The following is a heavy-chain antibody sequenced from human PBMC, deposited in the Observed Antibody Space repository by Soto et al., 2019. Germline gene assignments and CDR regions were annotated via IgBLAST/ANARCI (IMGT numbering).Heavy chain of an antibody. V-gene: IGHV3-21*02. CDR2: ISASSSHK. Sequence: EVQLVESGGRLVKPGESLRLSCVASGFDFSYYTMNWVRQAPGKGLEWVSAISASSSHKYSADSVRGRFTFSRVNANNSLYLQMNNLRVEDTAVYYCASLRSDACDIWGQGTLGTVSS. CDR1: GFDFSYYT. J-gene: IGHJ3*02. CDR3: ASLRSDACDI. D-gene: IGHD4-17*01.